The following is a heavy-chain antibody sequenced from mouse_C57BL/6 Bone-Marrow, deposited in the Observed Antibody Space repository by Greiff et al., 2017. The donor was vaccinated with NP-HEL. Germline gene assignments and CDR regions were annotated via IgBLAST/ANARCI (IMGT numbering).Heavy chain of an antibody. CDR1: GYTFTSYG. V-gene: IGHV1-81*01. J-gene: IGHJ2*01. CDR2: IYPRSGNT. D-gene: IGHD1-1*01. Sequence: QVQLKQSGAELARPGASVKLSCKASGYTFTSYGISWVKQRTGQGLEWIGEIYPRSGNTYYNEKFKGKATLTADKSSSTAYMELRSLTSEDSAVYFCARGGSSSSSYFDYWGKGTTLTVSS. CDR3: ARGGSSSSSYFDY.